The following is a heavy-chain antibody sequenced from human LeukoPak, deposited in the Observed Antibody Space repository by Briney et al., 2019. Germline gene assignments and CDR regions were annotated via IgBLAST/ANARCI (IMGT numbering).Heavy chain of an antibody. D-gene: IGHD5/OR15-5a*01. J-gene: IGHJ3*02. V-gene: IGHV1-46*01. Sequence: GASVKVSCKASGYTFTSYYMHWVRQAPGQGLEWMGIINPSGGSTSYAQKFQGRVTMTRDTSTSTVYMELNSLRAEDTAVYFCARDSNPNDGQVFYDAFDIWGQGTMVTVSS. CDR1: GYTFTSYY. CDR3: ARDSNPNDGQVFYDAFDI. CDR2: INPSGGST.